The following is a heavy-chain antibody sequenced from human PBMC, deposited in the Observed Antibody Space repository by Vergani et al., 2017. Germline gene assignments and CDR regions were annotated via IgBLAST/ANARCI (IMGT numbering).Heavy chain of an antibody. J-gene: IGHJ6*02. CDR1: GFTFSDHD. D-gene: IGHD3-22*01. Sequence: EVQLVESGGGLVQPGGSLRLSCTASGFTFSDHDMEWVRQAPGKGLEWVANIKQDGSEKYYVDSVKGRFTISRDNAKNSLYLQMNSLRAEDTAVYYCARAPGGNYYDSSGYYYYYGMDVWGQGTTVTVSS. CDR3: ARAPGGNYYDSSGYYYYYGMDV. V-gene: IGHV3-7*01. CDR2: IKQDGSEK.